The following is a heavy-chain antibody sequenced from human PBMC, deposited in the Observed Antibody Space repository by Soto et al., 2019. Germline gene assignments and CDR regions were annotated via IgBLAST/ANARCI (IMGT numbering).Heavy chain of an antibody. Sequence: QVQLVESGGGVVQPGRSLRLSCAASGFTFSSYAMHWVRQAPGKGLEWVAVISYDGSNKYYADSVKGRFTISRDNSKNTLYLQMNSLRAEDTAVYYFAREHGVYYFDYWGQGTLVTVSS. CDR1: GFTFSSYA. CDR2: ISYDGSNK. V-gene: IGHV3-30-3*01. CDR3: AREHGVYYFDY. J-gene: IGHJ4*02. D-gene: IGHD6-13*01.